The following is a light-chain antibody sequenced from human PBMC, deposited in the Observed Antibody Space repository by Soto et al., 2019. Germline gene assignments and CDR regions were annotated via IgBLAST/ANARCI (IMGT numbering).Light chain of an antibody. CDR2: DAS. J-gene: IGKJ1*01. CDR3: QQYNSYPWT. CDR1: QSISSW. V-gene: IGKV1-5*01. Sequence: DIQMTQSPSTLSASVGDGVTITCRASQSISSWLAWYQQKPGKAPKLLIYDASSLESGVPSRFSGSGSGTDFTLTINSLQPDDFATYYCQQYNSYPWTFGQGTKVDIK.